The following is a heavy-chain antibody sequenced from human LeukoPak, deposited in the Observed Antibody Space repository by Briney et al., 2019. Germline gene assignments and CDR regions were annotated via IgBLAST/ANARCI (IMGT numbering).Heavy chain of an antibody. J-gene: IGHJ4*02. D-gene: IGHD4-11*01. CDR2: IKSKTDGGTT. CDR3: TTTIEY. CDR1: GFTFSSYA. Sequence: GGSLRLSCAASGFTFSSYAMSWVRQAPEKGLEWVGRIKSKTDGGTTDYAAPVKGRFTFSRDDSKNTLYLQMSSLKTEDTAVYYCTTTIEYWGQGTLVTVSS. V-gene: IGHV3-15*01.